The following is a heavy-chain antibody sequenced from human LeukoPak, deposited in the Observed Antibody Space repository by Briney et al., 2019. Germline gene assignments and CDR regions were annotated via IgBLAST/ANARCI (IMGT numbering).Heavy chain of an antibody. J-gene: IGHJ4*02. D-gene: IGHD3-9*01. V-gene: IGHV3-15*01. CDR3: TTALRYFDWLLIFDY. CDR1: GFTFSNAW. Sequence: GGSLRLSCAASGFTFSNAWMSWVRQAPGKGLEWVGRIKSKTDGGTTDYAAPVKGRFTISRDDSKNTLYLQMNSLKTEDTAVYCCTTALRYFDWLLIFDYWGQGTLVTVSS. CDR2: IKSKTDGGTT.